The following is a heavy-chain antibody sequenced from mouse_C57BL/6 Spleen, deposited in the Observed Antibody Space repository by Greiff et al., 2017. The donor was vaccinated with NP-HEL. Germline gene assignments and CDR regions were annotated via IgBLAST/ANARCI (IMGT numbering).Heavy chain of an antibody. J-gene: IGHJ4*01. CDR1: GYTFTSYW. CDR3: ARGGTGTGAMDY. CDR2: IYPGSGST. Sequence: QVQLKESGAELVKPGASVKMSCKASGYTFTSYWITWVKQRPGQGLEWIGDIYPGSGSTNYNEKFKSKATLTVDTSSSTAYMQLSSLTSEDSAVYYCARGGTGTGAMDYWGQGTSVTVSS. D-gene: IGHD4-1*01. V-gene: IGHV1-55*01.